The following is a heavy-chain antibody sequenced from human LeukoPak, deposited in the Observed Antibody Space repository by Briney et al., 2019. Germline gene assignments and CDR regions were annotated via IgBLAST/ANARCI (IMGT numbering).Heavy chain of an antibody. J-gene: IGHJ6*02. V-gene: IGHV4-39*01. D-gene: IGHD3-10*01. CDR3: ASKAYYYGSGSRYMDV. CDR1: GGSISSSIYY. Sequence: SSETLSLTRTVSGGSISSSIYYWGWIRQPPGKGLEWIGSIYYSGSTYYNPSLKSRVTISVDTSKNQFSLKLSSVTAADTAVYYCASKAYYYGSGSRYMDVWGQGTTVTVSS. CDR2: IYYSGST.